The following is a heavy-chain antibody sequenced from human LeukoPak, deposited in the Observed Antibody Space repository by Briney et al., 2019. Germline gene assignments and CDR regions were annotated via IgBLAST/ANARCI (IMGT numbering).Heavy chain of an antibody. CDR2: IWYDGSSK. D-gene: IGHD6-13*01. V-gene: IGHV3-33*01. CDR3: ARGEQQLVEVDY. Sequence: TGGSLRLSCAASGFTFSSYGMHWVRQDPGKGLEWVAVIWYDGSSKYYADSVKGRFTISRDNSKNSLYLQMNSLRAEDTAVYYCARGEQQLVEVDYWGQGTLVTVSS. CDR1: GFTFSSYG. J-gene: IGHJ4*02.